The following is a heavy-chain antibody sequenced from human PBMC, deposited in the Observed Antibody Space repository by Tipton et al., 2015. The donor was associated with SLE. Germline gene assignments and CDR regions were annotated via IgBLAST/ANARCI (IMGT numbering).Heavy chain of an antibody. V-gene: IGHV4-39*01. D-gene: IGHD3-10*01. J-gene: IGHJ4*02. Sequence: TLSLTCTVSGGSISSSSYYWGWIRQPPGKGLEWIGSIYYSGSTYYNPSLKSRVTISVDTSKNQFSLKLSSVTAADTAVYYCARGSYFVHWGQGTLVTVSS. CDR3: ARGSYFVH. CDR1: GGSISSSSYY. CDR2: IYYSGST.